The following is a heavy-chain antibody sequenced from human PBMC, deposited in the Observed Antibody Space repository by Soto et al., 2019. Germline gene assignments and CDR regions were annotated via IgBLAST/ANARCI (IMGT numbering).Heavy chain of an antibody. D-gene: IGHD3-3*01. CDR2: VYSSGGT. V-gene: IGHV4-4*07. CDR3: ARGQRFPDWFDP. CDR1: GGSMSSYY. J-gene: IGHJ5*02. Sequence: QVHLQQSGPGLVNPSETLSLTCTVSGGSMSSYYWTWIRQPAGKGLEWIGRVYSSGGTHYNPSLKSRVTISLDTSKNQFSLRLLSVTDADTAVYYCARGQRFPDWFDPWGQGTLVTVSS.